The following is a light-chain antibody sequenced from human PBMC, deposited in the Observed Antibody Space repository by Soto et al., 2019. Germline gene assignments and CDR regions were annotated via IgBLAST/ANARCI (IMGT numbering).Light chain of an antibody. Sequence: QSVLTQPPSVSGAPGQRVTISCTGSSSNIVAGYDVHWYQQRPDRAPKLLIFGTINRPSGVPDRFSGSKSGTSASLAITGLQAEDEGDYYCQSYDSTLSARYVFGTGTKLTVL. J-gene: IGLJ1*01. CDR2: GTI. CDR1: SSNIVAGYD. CDR3: QSYDSTLSARYV. V-gene: IGLV1-40*01.